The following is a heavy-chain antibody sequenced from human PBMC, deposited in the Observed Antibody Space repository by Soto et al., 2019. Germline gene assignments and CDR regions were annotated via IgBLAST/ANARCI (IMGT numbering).Heavy chain of an antibody. CDR3: ATDLSRGACSADSYYYAMDV. J-gene: IGHJ6*02. V-gene: IGHV4-61*01. Sequence: PSETLSLTCTVSGGSVSSRSHYWSWIRQPPGKGPEWIGYIYYSGNTKYNPSLRSRVTISVDTSKNQFSLKVSSVTAADTAIYYCATDLSRGACSADSYYYAMDVWGQGTTVTVSS. CDR2: IYYSGNT. D-gene: IGHD2-21*02. CDR1: GGSVSSRSHY.